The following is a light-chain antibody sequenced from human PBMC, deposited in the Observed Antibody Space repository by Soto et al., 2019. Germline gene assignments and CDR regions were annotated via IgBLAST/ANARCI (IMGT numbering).Light chain of an antibody. J-gene: IGLJ2*01. CDR1: SSNIGSNY. CDR2: DDD. CDR3: LTWDTSLNVGL. Sequence: QSVLTQPPSVSAAPGQKVTISCSGSSSNIGSNYVSWYQHAPGTAPKLLIYDDDKRPSGIADRLSGSKAGTSATLGITGLQTGDEAEYYCLTWDTSLNVGLFGGGTKVTVL. V-gene: IGLV1-51*01.